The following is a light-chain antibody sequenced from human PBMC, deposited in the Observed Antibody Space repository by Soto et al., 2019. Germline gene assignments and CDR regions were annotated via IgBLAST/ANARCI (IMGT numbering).Light chain of an antibody. J-gene: IGKJ4*01. V-gene: IGKV3-15*01. Sequence: EIVMTQSPATLSVSPGEKATLSCRASQSVNNNLAWYQQKPGQAPRLLIYFASTRATGIPARFSGSGSGTQFSLTISSLQSEDFALYYCQQYSKSPLTFDAGTK. CDR1: QSVNNN. CDR3: QQYSKSPLT. CDR2: FAS.